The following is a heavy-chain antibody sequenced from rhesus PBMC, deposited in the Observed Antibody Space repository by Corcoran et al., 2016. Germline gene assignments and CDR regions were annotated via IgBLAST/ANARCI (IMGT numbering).Heavy chain of an antibody. V-gene: IGHV5S1*01. CDR3: AKDRTSLTNRFDV. J-gene: IGHJ5-1*01. D-gene: IGHD4-11*01. Sequence: EVQLVQSGAEVKRPGESLWIYCETSGYSFPGTWVCWVRQIPGKGLDGMGSIYPGDSDTRYNPSFQGHVTISADKSISTTYLQWSSLTAPDTATYYCAKDRTSLTNRFDVWGPGVLVTVSS. CDR1: GYSFPGTW. CDR2: IYPGDSDT.